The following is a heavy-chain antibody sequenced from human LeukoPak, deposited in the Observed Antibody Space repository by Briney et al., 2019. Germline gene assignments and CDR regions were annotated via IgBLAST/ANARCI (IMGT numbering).Heavy chain of an antibody. D-gene: IGHD3-3*01. CDR2: INHSGST. J-gene: IGHJ4*02. V-gene: IGHV4-34*01. CDR1: GGSFSGYY. Sequence: SETLSLTCAVYGGSFSGYYWSWIRQPPGKGLEWIGEINHSGSTNYNPSLKSRVTISVDTSKNQFSLKLSSVTAADTAVYYCARGRRITILGVAADKRDYWGQGTLVTVSS. CDR3: ARGRRITILGVAADKRDY.